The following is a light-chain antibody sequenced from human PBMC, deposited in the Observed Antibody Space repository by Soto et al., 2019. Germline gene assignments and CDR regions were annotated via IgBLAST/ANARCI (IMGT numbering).Light chain of an antibody. J-gene: IGKJ1*01. CDR3: QQYGSSGT. CDR2: GAS. V-gene: IGKV3-20*01. Sequence: EIVLTQSPGTLSLSPGERATLSCMASQSVTGIFFAWYQHKPGQAPRLLIYGASNRATGIPDRFSGSGSGTDFTLTISRLEPEDFAVYYCQQYGSSGTFGQGTKVDIK. CDR1: QSVTGIF.